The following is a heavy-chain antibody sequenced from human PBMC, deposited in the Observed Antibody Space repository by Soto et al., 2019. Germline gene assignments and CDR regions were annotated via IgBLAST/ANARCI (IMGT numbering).Heavy chain of an antibody. D-gene: IGHD6-19*01. J-gene: IGHJ4*02. CDR1: GFTFSSYS. CDR3: ARDGGSGWLYSFDY. CDR2: ITSSSSYI. V-gene: IGHV3-21*01. Sequence: PGGSLRLSCAASGFTFSSYSMNWVRQAPGKGLEWVSSITSSSSYIYYADSVKGRFTISRDNAKNSLYLQMNSLRADDTAVYYCARDGGSGWLYSFDYWGQGTLVTVSS.